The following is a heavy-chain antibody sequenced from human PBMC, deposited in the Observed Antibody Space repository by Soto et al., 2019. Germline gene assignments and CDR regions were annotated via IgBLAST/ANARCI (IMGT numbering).Heavy chain of an antibody. J-gene: IGHJ4*02. Sequence: QVQLQESGPGLVKPSQTLSLTCTVSGGSISSGGYYWSWIRQHPGRGLEWIGNIYHNGVTYYNPSLKSRLTISVDTSENQFSLKLSSVTAADTAVYYCATDKGYCSSGSCRRYFDLWGQGTLVTVSS. CDR1: GGSISSGGYY. D-gene: IGHD2-15*01. CDR3: ATDKGYCSSGSCRRYFDL. CDR2: IYHNGVT. V-gene: IGHV4-31*03.